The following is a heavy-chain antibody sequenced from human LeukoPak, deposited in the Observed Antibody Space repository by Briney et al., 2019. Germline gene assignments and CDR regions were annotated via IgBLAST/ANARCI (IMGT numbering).Heavy chain of an antibody. D-gene: IGHD3-22*01. CDR2: VSSSSSTI. Sequence: GGSLRLSCAASGFTFSSYSMNWVRQAPGKGLEWVSYVSSSSSTIYYADSVKGRFTISRDNAKNSLSLQMNSLRDEDTAVYYCARDRSSGYYGPFDCWGQGTLVTVSS. J-gene: IGHJ4*02. CDR3: ARDRSSGYYGPFDC. CDR1: GFTFSSYS. V-gene: IGHV3-48*02.